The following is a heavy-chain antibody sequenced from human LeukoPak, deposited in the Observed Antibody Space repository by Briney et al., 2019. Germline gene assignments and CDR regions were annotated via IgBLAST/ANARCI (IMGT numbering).Heavy chain of an antibody. J-gene: IGHJ4*02. CDR1: GFTFSRFA. D-gene: IGHD3-10*01. CDR2: ISNSGTIT. Sequence: GGSLRLSSAVSGFTFSRFAMNWVRQAPGKGLGWVSIISNSGTITSYAGSAKGRFTISRDNSKNTVYLQMNSLRAEDTALYYCATESFHYWGQGTLVAVSS. V-gene: IGHV3-23*01. CDR3: ATESFHY.